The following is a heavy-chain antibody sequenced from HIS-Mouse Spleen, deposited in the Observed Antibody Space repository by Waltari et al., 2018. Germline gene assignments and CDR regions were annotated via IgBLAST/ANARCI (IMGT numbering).Heavy chain of an antibody. CDR2: TYYRSKWYN. CDR3: ALGKYSSSSLGAFDI. J-gene: IGHJ3*02. V-gene: IGHV6-1*01. D-gene: IGHD6-6*01. Sequence: QVQLQQSGPGLVKPSQTPSLTCAISGDRASTTRAAWNWIRQSPSRGLEWLGRTYYRSKWYNDYAVSVKSRITINPDTSKNQFSLQLNSVTPEDTAVYYCALGKYSSSSLGAFDIWGQGTMVTVSS. CDR1: GDRASTTRAA.